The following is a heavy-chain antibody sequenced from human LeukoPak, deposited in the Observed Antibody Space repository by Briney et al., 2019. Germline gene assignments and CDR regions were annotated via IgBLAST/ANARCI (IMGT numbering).Heavy chain of an antibody. CDR2: IYTSGST. D-gene: IGHD3-22*01. CDR3: AREYYYDSSGLGAFDI. CDR1: GGSISSYY. Sequence: SETLSLTCTVSGGSISSYYWSWIRQPAGKGLEWIGRIYTSGSTNYNPSLKSRVTMSVDTSKNQFPLKLSSVTAADTAVYYCAREYYYDSSGLGAFDIWGQGTMVTVSS. J-gene: IGHJ3*02. V-gene: IGHV4-4*07.